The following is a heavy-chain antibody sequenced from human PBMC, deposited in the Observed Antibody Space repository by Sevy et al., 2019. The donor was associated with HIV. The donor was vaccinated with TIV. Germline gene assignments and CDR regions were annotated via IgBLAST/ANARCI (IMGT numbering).Heavy chain of an antibody. CDR1: GFTFNTYT. D-gene: IGHD3-10*01. J-gene: IGHJ3*01. Sequence: GGSLRLSCSASGFTFNTYTMNWVRQAPGKGLEWVSSISRSSNYIYYADSLKGRFTISRDNARNSLYRQMSSLRAEDTAVYYCARPYGSGSWEAFDLWGQGTMVTVSS. V-gene: IGHV3-21*01. CDR2: ISRSSNYI. CDR3: ARPYGSGSWEAFDL.